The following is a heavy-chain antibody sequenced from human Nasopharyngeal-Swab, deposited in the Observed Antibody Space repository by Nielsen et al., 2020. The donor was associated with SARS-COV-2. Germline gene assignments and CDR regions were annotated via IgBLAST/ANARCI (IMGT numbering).Heavy chain of an antibody. CDR1: GFIFSNYA. J-gene: IGHJ3*02. Sequence: GESLKISCAASGFIFSNYAMHWVRQAPGKGLEWVAVVANDGSFKHYADSVKGRFTISRDDSKNTLSLQMNSLRPEDTAVYYCARAEWELLHDAFDIWGQGTMVTVSS. V-gene: IGHV3-30-3*01. CDR2: VANDGSFK. D-gene: IGHD1-26*01. CDR3: ARAEWELLHDAFDI.